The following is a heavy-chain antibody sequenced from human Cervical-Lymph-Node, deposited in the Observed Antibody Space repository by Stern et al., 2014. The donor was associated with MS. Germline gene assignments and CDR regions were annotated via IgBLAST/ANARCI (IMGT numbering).Heavy chain of an antibody. V-gene: IGHV4-31*03. CDR3: ARDAWNGGQWLAIDY. J-gene: IGHJ4*02. D-gene: IGHD1-1*01. CDR2: MFSSGST. Sequence: VQLVESGPGLVKPSQTLSLTCSVSGDSIRGGTSYWSWIRQLPGRGLEWIGYMFSSGSTNYHPSLRSRATISMDTSKEQFSLKLTSVTAADTAVYYCARDAWNGGQWLAIDYWGQGILVTVSS. CDR1: GDSIRGGTSY.